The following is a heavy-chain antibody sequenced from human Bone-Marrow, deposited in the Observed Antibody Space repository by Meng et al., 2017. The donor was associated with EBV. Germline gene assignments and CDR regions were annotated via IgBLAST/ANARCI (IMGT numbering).Heavy chain of an antibody. CDR2: LIPMSGAP. CDR3: ASESGRGFTPDY. V-gene: IGHV1-69*01. J-gene: IGHJ4*02. D-gene: IGHD3-10*01. Sequence: VHVVESGAEWKKTGSAVKVSCKTSGGTFSSDAISWVRQAPGQGLGWLGGLIPMSGAPYYAQNFQGRVTITADESTSTHYMELSNLRSEDTAMYYCASESGRGFTPDYWGQGTLVTVSS. CDR1: GGTFSSDA.